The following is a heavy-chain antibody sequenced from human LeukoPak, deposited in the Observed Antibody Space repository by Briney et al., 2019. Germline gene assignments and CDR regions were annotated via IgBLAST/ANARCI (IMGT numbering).Heavy chain of an antibody. J-gene: IGHJ3*02. V-gene: IGHV4-28*03. D-gene: IGHD3-10*01. CDR2: IYSSGSA. Sequence: PSDTLSLTCAASGYSISSTNWWGWIRQPPGKGLEWIGYIYSSGSAYYNPSLKSRITMSVDTSKNEFSLKLSSVTAVDTAVYYCARGYGSGSYSRRGAFDIWGQGTMVTVSS. CDR1: GYSISSTNW. CDR3: ARGYGSGSYSRRGAFDI.